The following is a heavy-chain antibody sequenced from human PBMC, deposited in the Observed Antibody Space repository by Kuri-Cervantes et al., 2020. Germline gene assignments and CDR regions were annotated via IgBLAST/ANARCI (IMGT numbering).Heavy chain of an antibody. CDR3: VSHLEPPRGTSREFEY. J-gene: IGHJ4*02. D-gene: IGHD2-2*01. CDR1: GFTFSSYA. Sequence: GGSLRLSCAASGFTFSSYAMHWVRQAPGKGLEWVAVISYDGSNKYYADSVKGRFTISRDNAKNSLYLQMNSLRAEDTAIYYCVSHLEPPRGTSREFEYWGQGTLVTVSS. V-gene: IGHV3-30-3*01. CDR2: ISYDGSNK.